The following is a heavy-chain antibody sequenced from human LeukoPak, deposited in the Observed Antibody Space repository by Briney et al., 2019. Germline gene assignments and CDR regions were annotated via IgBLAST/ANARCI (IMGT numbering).Heavy chain of an antibody. Sequence: PGGSLRLSCAASGLTFSTFGMSWIRQSPGKVLEWVSAISGSASGHIPNYADSVKRRFTISRDNYKNTLYLQMNSLRVEDTAVYYCANHRSAFEFWGQGTLVTVSS. V-gene: IGHV3-23*01. CDR2: ISGSASGH. CDR3: ANHRSAFEF. CDR1: GLTFSTFG. D-gene: IGHD3-10*01. J-gene: IGHJ4*02.